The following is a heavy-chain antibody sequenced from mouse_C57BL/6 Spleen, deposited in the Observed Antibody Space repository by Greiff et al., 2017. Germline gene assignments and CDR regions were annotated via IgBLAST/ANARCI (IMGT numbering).Heavy chain of an antibody. CDR3: ARHYGSSLNYYAMDD. J-gene: IGHJ4*01. CDR1: GYTFTSYW. D-gene: IGHD1-1*01. Sequence: QVQLQQPGAELVKPGASVKLSCKASGYTFTSYWMHWVKQRPGQGLEWIGMIYPDSGSTNYNEKFKSKATLTVDKSSSTAYMQLSSLTSEDSAVYDGARHYGSSLNYYAMDDWGKGTSVTVSA. CDR2: IYPDSGST. V-gene: IGHV1-64*01.